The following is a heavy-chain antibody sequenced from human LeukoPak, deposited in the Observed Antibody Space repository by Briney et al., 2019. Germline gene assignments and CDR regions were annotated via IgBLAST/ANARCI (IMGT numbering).Heavy chain of an antibody. D-gene: IGHD3-10*01. Sequence: GASVKVSCKASGYTFTGYYMHWVRQAPGQGLEWMGWINPNSGGTNYAQKFQGRVTMTRDTSISTAYMEVSRLRSDDTAVYYCARDGSDYYGSGSERVYFDYWGQGTLVTVSS. CDR3: ARDGSDYYGSGSERVYFDY. V-gene: IGHV1-2*02. CDR1: GYTFTGYY. J-gene: IGHJ4*02. CDR2: INPNSGGT.